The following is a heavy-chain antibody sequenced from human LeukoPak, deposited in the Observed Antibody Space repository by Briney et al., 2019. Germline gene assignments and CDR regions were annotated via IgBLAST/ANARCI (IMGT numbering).Heavy chain of an antibody. CDR2: IYTSGST. CDR1: GGSISSGSYY. CDR3: ARQYFDWAPYAFDI. J-gene: IGHJ3*02. V-gene: IGHV4-61*02. Sequence: SETLSLTCTVSGGSISSGSYYWSWIRQPAGKGLEWIGRIYTSGSTNYNPSLKSRVTISVDTSKNQFSLKLSSVTAADTAVYYCARQYFDWAPYAFDIWGQGTMVTVSS. D-gene: IGHD3-9*01.